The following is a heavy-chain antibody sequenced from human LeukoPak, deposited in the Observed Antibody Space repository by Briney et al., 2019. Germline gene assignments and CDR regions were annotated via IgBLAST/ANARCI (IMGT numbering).Heavy chain of an antibody. D-gene: IGHD4-17*01. CDR2: ISWNSGSI. J-gene: IGHJ3*02. CDR1: GFTFDDYA. Sequence: GSSLRLSCEASGFTFDDYAMHWVRQAPGQGLEWVSGISWNSGSIGYADSVKGRFTISRDNAKNSLYLQMNSLRAEDTALYYCAKDKWPTGDSNAFDIWGQGTVVTVSS. CDR3: AKDKWPTGDSNAFDI. V-gene: IGHV3-9*01.